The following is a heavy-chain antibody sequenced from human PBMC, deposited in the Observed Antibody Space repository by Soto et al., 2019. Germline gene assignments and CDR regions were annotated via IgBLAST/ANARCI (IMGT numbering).Heavy chain of an antibody. CDR2: ISGSGGST. D-gene: IGHD6-13*01. Sequence: GGSLRLSCAASGFTFSSYTMSWVRQAPGQGLEWVSAISGSGGSTYYADSVKGRFTISRDNSKNMLYLQMNSLGAEDTAVYYGAKDQTGYSNYFDYWGQGTLVTVSS. J-gene: IGHJ4*02. CDR1: GFTFSSYT. CDR3: AKDQTGYSNYFDY. V-gene: IGHV3-23*01.